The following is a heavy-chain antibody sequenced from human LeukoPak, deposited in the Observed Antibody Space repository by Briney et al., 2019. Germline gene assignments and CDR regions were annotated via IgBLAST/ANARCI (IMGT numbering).Heavy chain of an antibody. V-gene: IGHV1-2*04. D-gene: IGHD1-26*01. CDR1: GSTFTGYY. CDR2: INPNSGGT. Sequence: GASVKVSCSASGSTFTGYYMHWVRQAPGQGLEWMGWINPNSGGTNYAPKFQGWVTMTRDTSISTAYMELSRLRSDDTAVYYCARGSGRWELHNWFDPWGQGTQVTVSS. CDR3: ARGSGRWELHNWFDP. J-gene: IGHJ5*02.